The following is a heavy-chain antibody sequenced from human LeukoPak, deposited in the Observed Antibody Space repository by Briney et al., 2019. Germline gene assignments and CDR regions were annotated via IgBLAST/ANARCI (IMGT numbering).Heavy chain of an antibody. CDR3: AEAKPEWWYDY. V-gene: IGHV3-43*02. Sequence: PGGSLRLSCAASGFTFDDYAMHWVRQAPGKGLEWVTLISGDGGSTYYADSVKGRFTISRDNSKNSLYLQMNSLRTEDSALYYCAEAKPEWWYDYWGQGTLVTVSS. CDR1: GFTFDDYA. J-gene: IGHJ4*02. CDR2: ISGDGGST. D-gene: IGHD2-15*01.